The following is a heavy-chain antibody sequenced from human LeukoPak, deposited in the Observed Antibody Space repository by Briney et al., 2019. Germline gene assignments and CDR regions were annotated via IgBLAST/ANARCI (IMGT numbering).Heavy chain of an antibody. CDR3: ARTIYSSGWNFDY. J-gene: IGHJ4*02. Sequence: GGSLRLSCAASGFTFSNFAVSWVRQAPGKGLEWVSSISAGGVSTYYADSVKGRFAVSRDNSKSTLYLQMTSLRAEDTAVYYCARTIYSSGWNFDYWGQGTLVTVSS. V-gene: IGHV3-23*01. CDR2: ISAGGVST. D-gene: IGHD6-19*01. CDR1: GFTFSNFA.